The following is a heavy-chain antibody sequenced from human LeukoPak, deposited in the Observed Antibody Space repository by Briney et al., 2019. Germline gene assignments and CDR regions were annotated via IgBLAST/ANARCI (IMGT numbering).Heavy chain of an antibody. CDR1: GFTFSSYG. Sequence: GGSLRLYCAASGFTFSSYGMHWVRQAPGRGLEWVAVISYDGSNKYYADSVKGRFTISRDNSKNTLYLQMNSLRAEDTAVYYCAKEILTGYYNPDYWGQGTLVTVSS. CDR3: AKEILTGYYNPDY. CDR2: ISYDGSNK. V-gene: IGHV3-30*18. J-gene: IGHJ4*02. D-gene: IGHD3-9*01.